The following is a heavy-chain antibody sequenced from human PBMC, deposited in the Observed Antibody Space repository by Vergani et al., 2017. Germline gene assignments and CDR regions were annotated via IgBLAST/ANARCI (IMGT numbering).Heavy chain of an antibody. CDR3: ARDQRWLAEYYFDY. CDR2: MNPNSGDT. Sequence: QVQLVQSGAEVKKPGASVKVSCKASGYTFTSYDINWVRQATGQGLEWMGWMNPNSGDTNYAQKFQGRVTMTRDTSISTAYMELTRLRSDDTAVYYCARDQRWLAEYYFDYWGQGTLVTVSS. J-gene: IGHJ4*02. CDR1: GYTFTSYD. V-gene: IGHV1-2*02. D-gene: IGHD6-19*01.